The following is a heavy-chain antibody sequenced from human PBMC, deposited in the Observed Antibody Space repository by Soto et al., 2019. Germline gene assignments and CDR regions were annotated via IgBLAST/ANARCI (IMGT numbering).Heavy chain of an antibody. CDR3: ARDLSGGNYYYHGLDV. D-gene: IGHD1-26*01. CDR1: GFTFSDFD. Sequence: GGSLRLSCAVSGFTFSDFDMSWVRQAPGKGLEWVSSITSNSVYVYYADSLKGRFTISRDNAKSSLYLQMNSLRADDTAVYYCARDLSGGNYYYHGLDVWGQGTTVTVSS. J-gene: IGHJ6*02. V-gene: IGHV3-21*01. CDR2: ITSNSVYV.